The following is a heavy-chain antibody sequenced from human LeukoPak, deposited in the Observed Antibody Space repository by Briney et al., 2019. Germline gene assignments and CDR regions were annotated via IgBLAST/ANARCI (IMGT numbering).Heavy chain of an antibody. CDR1: GFTFSNAW. D-gene: IGHD6-19*01. CDR2: IESKTDGGTT. CDR3: TEGWSSGFRY. V-gene: IGHV3-15*04. Sequence: GGSLRLSCAASGFTFSNAWMSWVRQAPGKGLEWVGRIESKTDGGTTDYAAPVKGRFTISRDDSKTTLYLQMNSLKTEDTAVYYCTEGWSSGFRYWGQGTLVTVSS. J-gene: IGHJ4*02.